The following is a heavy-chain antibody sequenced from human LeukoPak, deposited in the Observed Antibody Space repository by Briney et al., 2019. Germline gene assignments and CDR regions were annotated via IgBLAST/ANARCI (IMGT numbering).Heavy chain of an antibody. CDR1: GFTFTNAW. D-gene: IGHD3-10*01. J-gene: IGHJ4*02. CDR2: IKSKGDGETT. CDR3: TTDLGLTLIRGVIVN. V-gene: IGHV3-15*01. Sequence: GGSLRLSCAASGFTFTNAWMTWVRQAPGMGLEWVGRIKSKGDGETTDYAAPVKGRFSMSRDDSKATVYLQMYSLEAEDTAVYYCTTDLGLTLIRGVIVNWGQGALVTVSS.